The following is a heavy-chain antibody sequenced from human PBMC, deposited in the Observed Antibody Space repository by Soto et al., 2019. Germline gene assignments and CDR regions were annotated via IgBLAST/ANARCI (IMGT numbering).Heavy chain of an antibody. CDR1: GYTITSYY. CDR3: ARKAEVDYGVTSVYFQP. Sequence: ASVKVSCKASGYTITSYYMHWVRQSPGQGLEWMGIINPSGGSTSYAQKFQGRVTMTRDTSTSTVYMELSSLRSEDTAVYYCARKAEVDYGVTSVYFQPWGKGTLVT. J-gene: IGHJ1*01. D-gene: IGHD4-17*01. V-gene: IGHV1-46*01. CDR2: INPSGGST.